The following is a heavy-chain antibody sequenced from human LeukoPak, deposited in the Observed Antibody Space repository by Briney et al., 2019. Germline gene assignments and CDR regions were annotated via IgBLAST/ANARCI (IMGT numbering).Heavy chain of an antibody. CDR1: GGSISGGDYY. CDR2: ICYSGST. CDR3: AREWWYYDSSGYYYHYGMDV. J-gene: IGHJ6*02. V-gene: IGHV4-30-4*01. D-gene: IGHD3-22*01. Sequence: PSETLSLTCTVSGGSISGGDYYWSWIRQPPGKGLEWIGYICYSGSTYYNPSLKSRVTISVDTSKNQFSLKLSSVTAADTAVYYCAREWWYYDSSGYYYHYGMDVWGQGTTVTVSS.